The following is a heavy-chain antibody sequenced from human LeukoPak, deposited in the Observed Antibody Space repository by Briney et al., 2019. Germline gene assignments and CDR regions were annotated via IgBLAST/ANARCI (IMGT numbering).Heavy chain of an antibody. D-gene: IGHD6-13*01. CDR3: ARQANPWKGSSPYDY. CDR2: IYPGDSDT. J-gene: IGHJ4*02. V-gene: IGHV5-51*02. CDR1: GYSFTSYW. Sequence: ESLKISCRGSGYSFTSYWTGGVPRMPGKALGWLGIIYPGDSDTRYSPSFQGQVTISADKSISTAYLQWSSLKASDTAMYYCARQANPWKGSSPYDYWGQGTLVTVSS.